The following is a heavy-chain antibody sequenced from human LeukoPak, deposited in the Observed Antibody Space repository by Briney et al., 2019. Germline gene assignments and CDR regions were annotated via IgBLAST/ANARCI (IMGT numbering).Heavy chain of an antibody. Sequence: ASVKVSCKASGYTFTSYDINWVRQATGQGLEWMGWMNPNSGNTGYAQKFQGRVTMTRNTSISTAYMELSSLRSEDTAVYYCARGLTMVRGVYYYYYYMDVWGKGTTVTISS. J-gene: IGHJ6*03. CDR3: ARGLTMVRGVYYYYYYMDV. D-gene: IGHD3-10*01. V-gene: IGHV1-8*01. CDR1: GYTFTSYD. CDR2: MNPNSGNT.